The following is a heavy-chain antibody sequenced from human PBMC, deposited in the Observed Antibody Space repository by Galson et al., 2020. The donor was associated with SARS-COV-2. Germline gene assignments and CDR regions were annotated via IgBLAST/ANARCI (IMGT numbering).Heavy chain of an antibody. J-gene: IGHJ6*02. D-gene: IGHD3-10*01. CDR2: IYTGGST. V-gene: IGHV3-53*01. CDR3: ARDLASRGFGGGMDV. CDR1: GFTVSNNY. Sequence: GESLKISCAASGFTVSNNYMNWVRQAPGKGLEWVSVIYTGGSTFYTDSVKGRFTISRDNSKNTLYLQMNSLRAEDTAVYYCARDLASRGFGGGMDVWGPGTTVTVSS.